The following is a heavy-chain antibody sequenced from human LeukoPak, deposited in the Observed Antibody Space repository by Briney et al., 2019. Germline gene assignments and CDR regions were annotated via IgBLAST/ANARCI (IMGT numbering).Heavy chain of an antibody. D-gene: IGHD6-13*01. CDR2: IYYSGST. J-gene: IGHJ4*02. Sequence: PSETLSLTCTVSGGSISSSSYYWGWIRQPPGKGLEWIGSIYYSGSTYYNPSLKSRVTISVDTSKNQFSLKLSSVTAADTAVYYCASTNSIAAAGTSGFRLDYWGQGTLVTVSS. CDR1: GGSISSSSYY. CDR3: ASTNSIAAAGTSGFRLDY. V-gene: IGHV4-39*07.